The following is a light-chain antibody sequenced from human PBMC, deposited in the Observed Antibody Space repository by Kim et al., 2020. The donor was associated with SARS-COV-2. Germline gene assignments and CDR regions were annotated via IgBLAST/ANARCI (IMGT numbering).Light chain of an antibody. CDR3: QQYNTYPWT. V-gene: IGKV1-5*03. J-gene: IGKJ1*01. Sequence: ASLGHRVTIPCRASHSISTWLAWYQQRVGKAPKLLIYKASRLEDGVPSRFSGSGSGTEFTLTISSLQPDDFATYYCQQYNTYPWTFGQGTKVDIK. CDR1: HSISTW. CDR2: KAS.